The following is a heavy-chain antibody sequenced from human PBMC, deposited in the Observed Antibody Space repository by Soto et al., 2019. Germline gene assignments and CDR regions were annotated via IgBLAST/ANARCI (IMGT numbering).Heavy chain of an antibody. CDR2: IYPSGST. V-gene: IGHV4-30-2*01. J-gene: IGHJ4*02. CDR1: GGSMSSGGYS. Sequence: SETLSLTCDVSGGSMSSGGYSWGWIRQPPGKGLECIGYIYPSGSTYYKPSLKSRVTISVDRSKNQFSLNLRSVTAADTAVYYCVRVPAAGRPYFHYWGRGTLVTVSS. CDR3: VRVPAAGRPYFHY. D-gene: IGHD6-13*01.